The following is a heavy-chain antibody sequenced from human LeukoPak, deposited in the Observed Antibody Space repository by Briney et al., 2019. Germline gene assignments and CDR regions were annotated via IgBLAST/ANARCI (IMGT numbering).Heavy chain of an antibody. V-gene: IGHV4-30-2*01. CDR3: ASGNDAFDI. CDR2: IYHSGST. Sequence: SETPSLTCAVSGGSISSGGYSWSWIRQPPGKGLEWIGYIYHSGSTYYNPSLKSRVTISVDRSKNQFSLKLSSVTAADTAVYYCASGNDAFDIWGQGTMVTVSS. CDR1: GGSISSGGYS. J-gene: IGHJ3*02. D-gene: IGHD1-14*01.